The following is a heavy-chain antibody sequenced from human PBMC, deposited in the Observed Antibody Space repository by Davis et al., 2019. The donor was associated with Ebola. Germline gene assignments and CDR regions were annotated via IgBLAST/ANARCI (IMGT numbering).Heavy chain of an antibody. CDR3: AKSPPLVVVAATLFDY. CDR2: ISGGGTST. V-gene: IGHV3-23*01. J-gene: IGHJ4*02. Sequence: GESLKLSCAASGFIFSSYPMSWVRQAPGKGLEWVSGISGGGTSTFYADSVKGRFTISRDNSKNTLYLQMNSLRVEDMAVYYCAKSPPLVVVAATLFDYWGQGTLVTVSS. CDR1: GFIFSSYP. D-gene: IGHD2-15*01.